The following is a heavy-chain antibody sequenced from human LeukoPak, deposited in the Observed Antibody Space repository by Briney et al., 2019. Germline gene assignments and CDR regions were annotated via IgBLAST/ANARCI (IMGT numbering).Heavy chain of an antibody. Sequence: ASVTVSCKASGYTFTSYGISWVRQAPGQGLEWMGWISTYNGNTNYAQKLQGRVTMTTDTSTSTAYMELRSLRSDDTAVYYCARDWTGTTEDYYYYYMDVWGKGTTVTVSS. D-gene: IGHD1-1*01. V-gene: IGHV1-18*01. J-gene: IGHJ6*03. CDR1: GYTFTSYG. CDR2: ISTYNGNT. CDR3: ARDWTGTTEDYYYYYMDV.